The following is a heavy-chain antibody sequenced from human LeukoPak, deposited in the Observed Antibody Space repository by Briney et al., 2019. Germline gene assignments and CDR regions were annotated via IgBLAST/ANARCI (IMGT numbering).Heavy chain of an antibody. CDR1: GFTFSSYA. CDR2: ISSNGGST. J-gene: IGHJ3*02. CDR3: ARDSDSSGYLPSPRDGFDI. Sequence: GGSLRLSCAASGFTFSSYAMHWVRQAPGKGLEYVSAISSNGGSTYYANSVKGRFTISRDNAKNSLYLQMNSLRAEDTAVYYCARDSDSSGYLPSPRDGFDIWGQGTMVTVSS. V-gene: IGHV3-64*01. D-gene: IGHD3-22*01.